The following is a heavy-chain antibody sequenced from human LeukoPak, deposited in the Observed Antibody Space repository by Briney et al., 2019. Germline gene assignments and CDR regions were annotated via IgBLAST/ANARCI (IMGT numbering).Heavy chain of an antibody. J-gene: IGHJ4*02. CDR3: ARGLFEYSSSWYGGRGNYYFDY. Sequence: SETLSLTCAVYGGSFSGYYWSWIRQPPGKGLEWIGEINHSGSTNYNPSLKSRVTISVDTSKNQFSLKLSSVTAADTAVYYCARGLFEYSSSWYGGRGNYYFDYWGQGTLVTVSS. D-gene: IGHD6-13*01. V-gene: IGHV4-34*01. CDR2: INHSGST. CDR1: GGSFSGYY.